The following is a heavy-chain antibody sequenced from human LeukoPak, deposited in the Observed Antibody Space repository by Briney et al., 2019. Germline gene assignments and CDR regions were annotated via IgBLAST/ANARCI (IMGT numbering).Heavy chain of an antibody. J-gene: IGHJ4*02. D-gene: IGHD2-2*01. Sequence: GGSLRLSCAASGFTFSSYWMHWVHQAPGKGLVWVSRINTDGSSTSYADSVKGRFTISRDNAKNTLYLQMNSLRAEDTAVYYCARGRYCTSTSCYWVDYWGQGTLVTVSS. CDR1: GFTFSSYW. V-gene: IGHV3-74*01. CDR2: INTDGSST. CDR3: ARGRYCTSTSCYWVDY.